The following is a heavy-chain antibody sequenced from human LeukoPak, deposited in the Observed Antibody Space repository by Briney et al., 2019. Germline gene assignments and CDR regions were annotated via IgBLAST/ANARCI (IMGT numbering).Heavy chain of an antibody. V-gene: IGHV3-11*01. Sequence: GGSLRLSCEASGFTLGHFYMAWIRQAPGRGLEPLSFISPTGDIKKYVDSVKGRFTISRDNAKNSMYLEMNSLSAEDTAFYYCAREHWAAPDHWGQGTLVTVSP. J-gene: IGHJ4*02. CDR1: GFTLGHFY. CDR2: ISPTGDIK. D-gene: IGHD3-16*01. CDR3: AREHWAAPDH.